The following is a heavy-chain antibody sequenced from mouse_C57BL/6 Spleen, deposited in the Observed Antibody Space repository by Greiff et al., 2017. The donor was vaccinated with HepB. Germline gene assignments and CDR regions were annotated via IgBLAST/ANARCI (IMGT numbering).Heavy chain of an antibody. V-gene: IGHV5-12*01. CDR2: ISNGGGST. D-gene: IGHD1-1*01. J-gene: IGHJ4*01. Sequence: EVMLVESGGGLVQPGGSLKLSCAASGFTFSDYYMYWVSQTPEKRLEWVAYISNGGGSTYYPDTVKGRFTIARDNAKNTLYLQMSRLKSEDTAMYYYARQSYYGSSLYYYAMDYWGQGTSVTVSS. CDR3: ARQSYYGSSLYYYAMDY. CDR1: GFTFSDYY.